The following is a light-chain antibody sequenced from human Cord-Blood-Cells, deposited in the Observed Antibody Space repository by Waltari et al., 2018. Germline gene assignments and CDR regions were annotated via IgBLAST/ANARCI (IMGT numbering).Light chain of an antibody. CDR2: EVS. Sequence: QSALTQPASVSGSPGQSITISCTGTSRDVGGYNYVSGYPQHPGKAPKLMIYEVSNRPSGVSNRFSGSKSGNTASLTISGLQAEDEADYYCSSYTSSSTVFGTGTKVTVL. J-gene: IGLJ1*01. CDR1: SRDVGGYNY. CDR3: SSYTSSSTV. V-gene: IGLV2-14*01.